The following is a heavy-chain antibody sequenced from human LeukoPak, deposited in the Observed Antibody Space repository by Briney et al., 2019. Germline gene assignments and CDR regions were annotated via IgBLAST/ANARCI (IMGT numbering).Heavy chain of an antibody. CDR1: GYTFTSYA. CDR2: INAGNGNT. D-gene: IGHD6-19*01. CDR3: ARVLSPDVTVAGLLIDY. J-gene: IGHJ4*02. V-gene: IGHV1-3*01. Sequence: ASVKVSCKASGYTFTSYAMHWVRQAPGQRLEWMGWINAGNGNTKYSQKFQGRVTITRDTSASTAYMELSSLRSEDTAVYYCARVLSPDVTVAGLLIDYWGQGTLVTVSS.